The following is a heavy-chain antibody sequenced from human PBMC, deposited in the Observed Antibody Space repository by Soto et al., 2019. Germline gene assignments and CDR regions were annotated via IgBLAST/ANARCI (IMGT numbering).Heavy chain of an antibody. CDR1: GGSISSGGYS. CDR3: ARAYSGYDKYYFDY. CDR2: IYHSGST. Sequence: QLQLQESGSGLVKPSQTLSLTCAVSGGSISSGGYSWSWIRQPPGKGLEWIGYIYHSGSTYYNPSLKSRVTISVDRSKNQFSLKLSSVTAADTAVYYCARAYSGYDKYYFDYWSQGTLVTVSS. V-gene: IGHV4-30-2*01. J-gene: IGHJ4*02. D-gene: IGHD5-12*01.